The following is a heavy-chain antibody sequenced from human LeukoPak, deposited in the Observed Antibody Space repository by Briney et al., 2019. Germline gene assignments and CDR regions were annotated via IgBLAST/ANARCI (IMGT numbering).Heavy chain of an antibody. V-gene: IGHV4-4*07. CDR3: ARLQALSGYDLVFDY. Sequence: KPSETLSLTCTASGGSISSYYWSWIRQPAGKGLEWIGRIYTSGSTNYNPSLKSRVTMSVDTSKNQFSLKLSSVTAADTAVYYCARLQALSGYDLVFDYWGQGTLVTVSS. CDR1: GGSISSYY. J-gene: IGHJ4*02. CDR2: IYTSGST. D-gene: IGHD5-12*01.